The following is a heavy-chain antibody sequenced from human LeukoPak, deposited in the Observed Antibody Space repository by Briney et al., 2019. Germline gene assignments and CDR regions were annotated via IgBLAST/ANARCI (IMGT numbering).Heavy chain of an antibody. D-gene: IGHD6-6*01. CDR2: IYSGGNT. V-gene: IGHV3-53*01. CDR3: AKVAARTYYFDY. Sequence: GGSLRLSCAASGFTVSSNYMSWVRQAPGKGLEWVSIIYSGGNTYYADSVKGRFTISRDNSKNTLYLQMNSLRAEDTAVYYCAKVAARTYYFDYWGQGTLVTVSS. J-gene: IGHJ4*02. CDR1: GFTVSSNY.